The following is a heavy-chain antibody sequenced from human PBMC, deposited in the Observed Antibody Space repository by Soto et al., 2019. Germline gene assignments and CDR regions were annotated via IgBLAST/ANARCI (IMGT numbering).Heavy chain of an antibody. V-gene: IGHV1-18*01. Sequence: ASVKVSCKASGYTFTSYGISWVRQAPGQGLEWMGWISAYNGNTNYAQKLQGRVTMTTDTSTSTAYMELRSLRSDDTAVYYCARVLNARYCSSHSCYLDPRGQGTLVTVSS. D-gene: IGHD2-2*01. CDR2: ISAYNGNT. J-gene: IGHJ5*02. CDR3: ARVLNARYCSSHSCYLDP. CDR1: GYTFTSYG.